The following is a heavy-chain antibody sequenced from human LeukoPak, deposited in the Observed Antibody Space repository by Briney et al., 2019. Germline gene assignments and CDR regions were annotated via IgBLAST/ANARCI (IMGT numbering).Heavy chain of an antibody. CDR2: ISSSTSYV. V-gene: IGHV3-21*01. J-gene: IGHJ4*02. D-gene: IGHD1-26*01. CDR1: GFSFSSYS. CDR3: ARDRGSYGSPYFFDY. Sequence: GGSLRLSCAASGFSFSSYSMNWVRQAPGKGPEWVSSISSSTSYVHYADSVKGRFTISRDNAKNSLYLQMNSLRAEDTAVYYCARDRGSYGSPYFFDYWGQGTLVTVSS.